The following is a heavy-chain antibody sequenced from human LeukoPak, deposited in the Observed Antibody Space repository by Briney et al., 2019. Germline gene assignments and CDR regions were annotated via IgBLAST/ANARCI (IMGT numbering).Heavy chain of an antibody. Sequence: GGSLRLSCVAAGLTFGNYGMNWVRQAPGKGLEWVSSIGGGGYTTYYADSVRGRFTISRDNSKNSMYLQMSSLRAEDTAIYYCAEVESSYCRIWGQGTLVTVSS. CDR3: AEVESSYCRI. V-gene: IGHV3-23*01. J-gene: IGHJ4*01. D-gene: IGHD3-10*01. CDR2: IGGGGYTT. CDR1: GLTFGNYG.